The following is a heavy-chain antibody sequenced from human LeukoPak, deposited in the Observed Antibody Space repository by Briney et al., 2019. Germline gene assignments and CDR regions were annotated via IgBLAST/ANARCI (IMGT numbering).Heavy chain of an antibody. J-gene: IGHJ4*02. D-gene: IGHD3-22*01. Sequence: GGSLRLSCTTSGFTFSRTWMHWVRQSPGKGLVWVSRIGPDGSGTTYAESVKGRLTISRDNSKNTLYLQMSGLRAGDSAVYYCARGPDGANYYSGDFWGQGTLVAVSS. V-gene: IGHV3-74*01. CDR3: ARGPDGANYYSGDF. CDR2: IGPDGSGT. CDR1: GFTFSRTW.